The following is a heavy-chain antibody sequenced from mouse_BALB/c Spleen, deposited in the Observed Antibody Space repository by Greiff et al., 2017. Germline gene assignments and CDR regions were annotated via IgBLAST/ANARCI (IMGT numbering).Heavy chain of an antibody. CDR3: ARENYGSRWYFDV. J-gene: IGHJ1*01. Sequence: EVKVVESGGGLVQPGGSLKLSCAASGFTFSSYGMSWVRQTPDKRLELVATINSNGGSTYYPDSVKGRFTISRDNAKNTLYLQMSSLKSEDTAMYYCARENYGSRWYFDVWGAGTTVTVSS. D-gene: IGHD1-1*01. CDR1: GFTFSSYG. V-gene: IGHV5-6-3*01. CDR2: INSNGGST.